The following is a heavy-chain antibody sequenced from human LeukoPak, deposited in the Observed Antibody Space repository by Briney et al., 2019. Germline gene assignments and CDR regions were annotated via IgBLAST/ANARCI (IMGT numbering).Heavy chain of an antibody. D-gene: IGHD3-10*01. CDR3: AKKLLWFGDLSPGAFDI. J-gene: IGHJ3*02. Sequence: GGSLRLSCAASGFTFDDYAMHWVRQAPGKGLEWVSGISWNSGSIGYADSVKGRFAISRDNAKNSLYLQMNSLRAEDTALYYCAKKLLWFGDLSPGAFDIWGQGTMVTVSS. CDR2: ISWNSGSI. V-gene: IGHV3-9*01. CDR1: GFTFDDYA.